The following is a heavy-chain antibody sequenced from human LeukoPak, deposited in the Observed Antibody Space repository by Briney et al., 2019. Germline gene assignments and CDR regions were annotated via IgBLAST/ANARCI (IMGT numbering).Heavy chain of an antibody. Sequence: SETLSLTCTVSGGSISSSSYYWGWIRQPAGWGLEWIGSIYYSGSTYYNPSLKSRVTISVDTSKNQFSLKLSSVTAADTAVYYCASPAPVVRGFKTDYWGQGTLVTVSS. CDR1: GGSISSSSYY. D-gene: IGHD3-10*01. CDR3: ASPAPVVRGFKTDY. J-gene: IGHJ4*02. V-gene: IGHV4-39*01. CDR2: IYYSGST.